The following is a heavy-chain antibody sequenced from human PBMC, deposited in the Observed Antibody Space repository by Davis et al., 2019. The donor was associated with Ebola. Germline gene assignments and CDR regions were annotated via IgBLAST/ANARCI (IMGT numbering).Heavy chain of an antibody. J-gene: IGHJ5*02. CDR1: GFSFSSHW. CDR2: IRQEGSEK. Sequence: GESLKIPCAASGFSFSSHWMSWVRQAPGKGLEWVANIRQEGSEKHYVDSVKGRFTISRDNAKNSLYLQMNSLRAEDTAVYYCAREAVWRFDPWGQGTLVTVSS. D-gene: IGHD3-16*01. V-gene: IGHV3-7*03. CDR3: AREAVWRFDP.